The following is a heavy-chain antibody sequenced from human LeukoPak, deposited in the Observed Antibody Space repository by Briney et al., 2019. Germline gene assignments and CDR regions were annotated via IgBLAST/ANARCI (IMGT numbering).Heavy chain of an antibody. CDR2: IYHSGSA. Sequence: SETLSLTCAVSGYSISSGYYWGWIRQPPGKGLEWIGSIYHSGSAYYNPSLKSRVTISVDTSKNQFSLKLSSVTAADTAVYYCATDWNLEYWGQGTLVTVSS. J-gene: IGHJ4*02. V-gene: IGHV4-38-2*01. CDR3: ATDWNLEY. D-gene: IGHD1-1*01. CDR1: GYSISSGYY.